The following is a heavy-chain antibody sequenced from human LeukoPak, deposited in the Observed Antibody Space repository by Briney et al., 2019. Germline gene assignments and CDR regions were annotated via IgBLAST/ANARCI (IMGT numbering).Heavy chain of an antibody. V-gene: IGHV3-7*01. J-gene: IGHJ4*02. CDR2: INQYGREI. Sequence: GGSLRLSSAASGFTFSNYWMGWVRQAPGKGLEWVANINQYGREIHYLDSVKGRFTISRDNAKNSLFLQMNSLRVEDTAVYYCARDYTGTFDYWGQGTLVTVSS. D-gene: IGHD2-8*02. CDR3: ARDYTGTFDY. CDR1: GFTFSNYW.